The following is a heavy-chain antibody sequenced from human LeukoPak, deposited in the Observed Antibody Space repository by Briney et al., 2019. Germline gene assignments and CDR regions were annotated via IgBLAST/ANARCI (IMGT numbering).Heavy chain of an antibody. Sequence: PGRSLRLSCAASGFTFSSYAMHWVRQAPGKGLEWVAVISYDGSNKYYADSVKGRFTISRDNSKNTLYLQMNSLRAEDTAVYYCARAVVVVAVDFDYWGQGTLVTVSS. CDR1: GFTFSSYA. CDR3: ARAVVVVAVDFDY. J-gene: IGHJ4*02. D-gene: IGHD2-15*01. V-gene: IGHV3-30-3*01. CDR2: ISYDGSNK.